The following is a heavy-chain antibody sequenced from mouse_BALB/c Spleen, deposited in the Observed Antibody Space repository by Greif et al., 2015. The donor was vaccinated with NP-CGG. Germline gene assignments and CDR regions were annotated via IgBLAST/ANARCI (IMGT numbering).Heavy chain of an antibody. D-gene: IGHD2-1*01. V-gene: IGHV1-82*01. CDR2: IYPGDGDT. Sequence: QVQLKESGPELVKPGASVKISCKASGYAFSSSWMNWVKQRPGQGLEWIGRIYPGDGDTNYNGKFKGKATLTADKSSSAAYMQLSSLTSVASAVYFCARSRGNPWFAYWGQGTLVTFSA. J-gene: IGHJ3*01. CDR3: ARSRGNPWFAY. CDR1: GYAFSSSW.